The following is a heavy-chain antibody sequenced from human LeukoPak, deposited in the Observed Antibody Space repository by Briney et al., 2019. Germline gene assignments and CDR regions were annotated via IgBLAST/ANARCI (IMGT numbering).Heavy chain of an antibody. Sequence: GGSLRLSCATSGFTFSSNWMSWVRHAPGRGLEWVANIKPDGSAEYYAASVKGRFTLSRDNAKNSLYLQMNSRRVEDTAVYYCARANNSSWRNWGQGTLVTVSS. J-gene: IGHJ4*02. CDR3: ARANNSSWRN. CDR1: GFTFSSNW. CDR2: IKPDGSAE. V-gene: IGHV3-7*01. D-gene: IGHD6-13*01.